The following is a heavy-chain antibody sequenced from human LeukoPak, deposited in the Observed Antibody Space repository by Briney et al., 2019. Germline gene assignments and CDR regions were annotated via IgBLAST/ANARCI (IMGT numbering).Heavy chain of an antibody. V-gene: IGHV3-48*03. CDR1: GFTFSSYE. CDR2: ISSSGSTI. CDR3: ARGAVAGTNNWFDP. D-gene: IGHD6-19*01. Sequence: GGSLRLSCAASGFTFSSYEMNWVRQAPGKGLEWVSYISSSGSTIYYADSVKGRFTISRDNAKNSLYLQMNSLRAEDTAVYYCARGAVAGTNNWFDPWGQGTLVTVSS. J-gene: IGHJ5*02.